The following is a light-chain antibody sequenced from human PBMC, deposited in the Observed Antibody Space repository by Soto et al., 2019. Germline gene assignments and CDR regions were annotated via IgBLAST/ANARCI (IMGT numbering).Light chain of an antibody. Sequence: QSVLTQPPSASGTPGQRVTISCSGRSSNIGSNTVNWYQQLPGTAPKLLIYRNNQRPSGVPARFSGSKSGTSASLAISGLQSEDEADYYCAAWDDSLNAVVFGGGTKRTVL. CDR3: AAWDDSLNAVV. CDR2: RNN. CDR1: SSNIGSNT. V-gene: IGLV1-44*01. J-gene: IGLJ2*01.